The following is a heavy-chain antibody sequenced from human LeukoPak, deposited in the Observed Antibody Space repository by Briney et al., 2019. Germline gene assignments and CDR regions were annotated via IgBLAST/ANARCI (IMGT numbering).Heavy chain of an antibody. V-gene: IGHV5-51*01. J-gene: IGHJ4*02. CDR2: IYPGGSDT. CDR1: GYRFSTYW. Sequence: GEALKISCKGSGYRFSTYWIGWVRQMPGKGLEWMVIIYPGGSDTRYSPSLQGQVTISADKSITTAYPQWSNLKASDTAMYYCARHPPPSHFDSSGYYFPFDYWGQGTLVTVSS. CDR3: ARHPPPSHFDSSGYYFPFDY. D-gene: IGHD3-22*01.